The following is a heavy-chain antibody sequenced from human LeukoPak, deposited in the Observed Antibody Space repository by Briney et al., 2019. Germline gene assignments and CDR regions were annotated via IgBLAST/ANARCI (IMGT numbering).Heavy chain of an antibody. V-gene: IGHV3-21*01. D-gene: IGHD6-13*01. CDR2: ISSSSSYI. J-gene: IGHJ4*02. CDR1: GFTFSSYS. CDR3: AREPGIAAAGTIDY. Sequence: PGGSLRLSCAASGFTFSSYSMNRVRQAPGKGLEWVSSISSSSSYIYYADSVKGRFTISRDNAKNSLYLQMNSLRAEDTAVYYCAREPGIAAAGTIDYWGQGTLVTVSS.